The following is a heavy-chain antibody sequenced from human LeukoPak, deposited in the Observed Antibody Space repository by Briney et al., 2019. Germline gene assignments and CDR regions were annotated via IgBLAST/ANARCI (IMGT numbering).Heavy chain of an antibody. CDR3: AKFAQRYCSGGSCHPFDY. V-gene: IGHV3-30*18. CDR2: ISYDGSSK. J-gene: IGHJ4*02. CDR1: GFSFSSYG. D-gene: IGHD2-15*01. Sequence: GRSLRLSCVVSGFSFSSYGMHWVRQAPGKGLEWVAVISYDGSSKYYADSVKGRFTISRDNSKNTLHLQMNSLRAEDTAAYYCAKFAQRYCSGGSCHPFDYWGQGTLVTVSS.